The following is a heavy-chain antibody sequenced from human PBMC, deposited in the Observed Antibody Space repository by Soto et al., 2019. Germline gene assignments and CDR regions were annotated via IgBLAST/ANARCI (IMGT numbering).Heavy chain of an antibody. Sequence: GESLKISCKGSGYSFSSYWIGWVRQMPGKGLEWMGIIYPDDSDTRYSPSFQGQVSISVDKSISTAYLQWSSLKASDTAKYYCARRPRAVAGEHYQYGTDVRGQATTVTLSS. CDR3: ARRPRAVAGEHYQYGTDV. J-gene: IGHJ6*02. D-gene: IGHD6-19*01. CDR2: IYPDDSDT. V-gene: IGHV5-51*01. CDR1: GYSFSSYW.